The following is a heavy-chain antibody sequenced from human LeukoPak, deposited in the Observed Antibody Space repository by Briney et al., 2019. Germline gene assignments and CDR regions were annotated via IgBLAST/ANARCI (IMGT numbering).Heavy chain of an antibody. CDR3: ARSPTRTPVGARNWFDP. CDR1: GGSISSYY. J-gene: IGHJ5*02. V-gene: IGHV4-4*09. D-gene: IGHD1-26*01. CDR2: IYTSGST. Sequence: SETLSLTCTVSGGSISSYYWGWIRQPPGKGLEWIGYIYTSGSTNYNPSLKSRVTISVDTSKNQFSLKLSSVTAADTAVYYCARSPTRTPVGARNWFDPWGQGTLVTVSS.